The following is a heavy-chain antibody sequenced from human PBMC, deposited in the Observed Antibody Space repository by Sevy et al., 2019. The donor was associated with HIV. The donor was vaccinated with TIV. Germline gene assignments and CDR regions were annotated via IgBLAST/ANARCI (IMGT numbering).Heavy chain of an antibody. CDR1: GFTFSIYY. Sequence: GGSLRLSCAASGFTFSIYYMTWARQAPGKGLGWVANIKSDGSGKYYVDSVKGRFTISRDNAKNSLYLQMNSLTAEDTAVYYCARYGGYIDHWGHGTLVTVSS. D-gene: IGHD2-15*01. J-gene: IGHJ4*01. V-gene: IGHV3-7*01. CDR2: IKSDGSGK. CDR3: ARYGGYIDH.